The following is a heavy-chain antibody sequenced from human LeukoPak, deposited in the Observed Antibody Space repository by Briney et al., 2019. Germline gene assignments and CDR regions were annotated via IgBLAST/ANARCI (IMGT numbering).Heavy chain of an antibody. J-gene: IGHJ4*02. CDR1: GFTFSSYA. CDR3: VKDWGSSGWYDY. CDR2: ISGSGGTT. Sequence: GGSLRLSCAASGFTFSSYAMSWVRQAPGKGLEWVSVISGSGGTTYYADSVKGRITISRDNSKNTLYLQMNSLRAEDTAVYYCVKDWGSSGWYDYWGQGTLVTVSS. V-gene: IGHV3-23*01. D-gene: IGHD6-19*01.